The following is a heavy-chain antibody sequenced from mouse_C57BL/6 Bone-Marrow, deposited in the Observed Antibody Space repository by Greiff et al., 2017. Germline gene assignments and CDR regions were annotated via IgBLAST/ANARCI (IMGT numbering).Heavy chain of an antibody. D-gene: IGHD2-1*01. CDR3: ARPPIYYGNYWFAY. Sequence: VKLQQPGAELVKPGASVKLSCKASGYTFTSYWMHWVKQRPGQGLEWIGMIHPNSGSTNYNEKFKSKDTLTVDKSSSTAYMQLSSLSSEDSAVYYCARPPIYYGNYWFAYWGQGTLVTVSA. CDR1: GYTFTSYW. V-gene: IGHV1-64*01. CDR2: IHPNSGST. J-gene: IGHJ3*01.